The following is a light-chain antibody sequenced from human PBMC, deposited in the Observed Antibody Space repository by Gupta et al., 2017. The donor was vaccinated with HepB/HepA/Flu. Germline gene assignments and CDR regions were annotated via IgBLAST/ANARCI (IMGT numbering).Light chain of an antibody. V-gene: IGKV1-39*01. J-gene: IGKJ4*01. Sequence: DIQMTQSPSSLSASVGDRLTISCRASQTIGNYLNWYQHKPGKAPKVLIYAASILESGVPPRFSGSGSGXDFTLTXSSLQPEDFAIYYCQQTYSGHTFGXGTKVEIK. CDR1: QTIGNY. CDR3: QQTYSGHT. CDR2: AAS.